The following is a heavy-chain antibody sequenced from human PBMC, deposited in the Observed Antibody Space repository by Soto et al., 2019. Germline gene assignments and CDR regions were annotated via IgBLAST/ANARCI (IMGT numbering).Heavy chain of an antibody. V-gene: IGHV3-23*01. D-gene: IGHD3-10*01. CDR3: AKVTYYGAGRLGGFDY. CDR2: ITGSGGAS. J-gene: IGHJ4*02. CDR1: GFSFSNYA. Sequence: GGPLRLSCSASGFSFSNYAMSWVRQAPGKGLEWVSLITGSGGASYYADSVEGRFTMSRDNSKNTVYLQMDSLRAEDSAVYYCAKVTYYGAGRLGGFDYWGQGTLVTV.